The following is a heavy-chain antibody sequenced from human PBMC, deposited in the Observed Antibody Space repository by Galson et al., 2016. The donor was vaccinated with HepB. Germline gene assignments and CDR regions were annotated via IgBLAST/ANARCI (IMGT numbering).Heavy chain of an antibody. CDR3: ARELRGTTVITPILYFDH. J-gene: IGHJ4*02. D-gene: IGHD4-23*01. CDR2: IFHSGST. CDR1: GGSISSNNYY. Sequence: SETLSLTCSVSGGSISSNNYYWGWIRQPPGKGLEWIGNIFHSGSTKYNLSLKNRLTLSVDTSKNEFSMHLRSVTAADTALYFCARELRGTTVITPILYFDHWGQGILVTVSS. V-gene: IGHV4-39*07.